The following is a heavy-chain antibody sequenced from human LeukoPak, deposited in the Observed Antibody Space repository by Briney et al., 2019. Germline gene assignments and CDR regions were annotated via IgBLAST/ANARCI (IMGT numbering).Heavy chain of an antibody. CDR3: AKASSWKRYYYYYMDV. Sequence: GGSLRLSCAASGFTFDDYTMHWVRQAPGKGLEWVSLISWDGGSTYYADSVKGRFTISRDNSKTSLYLQMNSLRTEDTALYYCAKASSWKRYYYYYMDVWGKGTTVTVSS. CDR1: GFTFDDYT. V-gene: IGHV3-43*01. J-gene: IGHJ6*03. D-gene: IGHD6-13*01. CDR2: ISWDGGST.